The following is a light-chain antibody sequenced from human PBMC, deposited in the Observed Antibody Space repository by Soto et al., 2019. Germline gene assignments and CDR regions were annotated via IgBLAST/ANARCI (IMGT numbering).Light chain of an antibody. CDR1: SSNIGVNS. J-gene: IGLJ1*01. Sequence: QSVLTQPPSVSAAPGQRVTISCSGSSSNIGVNSVSWYQQLPGTAPKLLIYDDDKRPSGIPDRFSGSKSGTSATLGITGFQTGDEADYYCGSWDSSPGAYVFGTGTKVTV. CDR3: GSWDSSPGAYV. V-gene: IGLV1-51*01. CDR2: DDD.